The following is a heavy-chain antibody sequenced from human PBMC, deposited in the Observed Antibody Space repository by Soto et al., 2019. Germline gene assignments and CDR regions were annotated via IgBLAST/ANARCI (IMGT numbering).Heavy chain of an antibody. D-gene: IGHD3-3*01. CDR2: IWYDGSNK. J-gene: IGHJ4*02. Sequence: QVQLVESGGGVVQPGRSLRLSCAASGFTFSSYGMHWVRQAPGKGLEGVAVIWYDGSNKYYADSVKGRFTISRDNSKNTLYLQMNSLRAEDTAVYYCARGSRSGFDFDYWGQGTLVTVSS. V-gene: IGHV3-33*01. CDR1: GFTFSSYG. CDR3: ARGSRSGFDFDY.